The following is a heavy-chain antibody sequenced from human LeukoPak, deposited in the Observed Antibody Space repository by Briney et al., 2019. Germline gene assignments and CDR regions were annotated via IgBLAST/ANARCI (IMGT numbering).Heavy chain of an antibody. D-gene: IGHD6-6*01. CDR3: ARHRGSSSNFDY. J-gene: IGHJ4*02. Sequence: SETLSLTCTVSGGSVSYYYWSWIRQPPGKGLEWIGYIYFSGSTNYSPSLKSRVTISVDTSKNQFSLKLSSVTATDTAVYYCARHRGSSSNFDYWGQGTLVTVPS. CDR2: IYFSGST. CDR1: GGSVSYYY. V-gene: IGHV4-59*08.